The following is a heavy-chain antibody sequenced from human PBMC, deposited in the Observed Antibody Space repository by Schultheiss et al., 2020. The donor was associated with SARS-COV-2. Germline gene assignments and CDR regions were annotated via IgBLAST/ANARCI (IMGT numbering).Heavy chain of an antibody. CDR1: GGSISSGSYY. Sequence: SQTLSLTCTVSGGSISSGSYYWGWIRQPPGKGLEWIGYIYNIGSTNYNPSLKSRLTISVDTSKNQFSLKLSSVTAADTAVYYCARGGTVVVAATPAWFDPWGQGTLVTVSS. V-gene: IGHV4-61*05. CDR2: IYNIGST. CDR3: ARGGTVVVAATPAWFDP. J-gene: IGHJ5*02. D-gene: IGHD2-15*01.